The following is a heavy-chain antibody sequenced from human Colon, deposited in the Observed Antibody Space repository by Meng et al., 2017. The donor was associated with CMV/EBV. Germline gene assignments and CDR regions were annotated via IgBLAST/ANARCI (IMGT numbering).Heavy chain of an antibody. CDR2: ITHNGRED. CDR1: GFMFVAHG. CDR3: ARARSVAVIYQQGMGL. J-gene: IGHJ6*02. D-gene: IGHD2-2*01. V-gene: IGHV3-30*04. Sequence: GGSLRLSCKASGFMFVAHGVHWVRQAPGKGLEWVGAITHNGREDHYADSVKGRFTISRDNSKDTLYLQMTSLRPEDTATYYCARARSVAVIYQQGMGLWGQGTTVTVSS.